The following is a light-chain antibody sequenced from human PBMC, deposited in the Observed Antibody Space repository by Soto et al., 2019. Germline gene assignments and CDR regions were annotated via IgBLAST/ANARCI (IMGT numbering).Light chain of an antibody. CDR1: SSNIGAGYD. CDR3: QSFDTKLRGSV. CDR2: GNN. J-gene: IGLJ3*02. V-gene: IGLV1-40*01. Sequence: QSVLTQPPSVSGAPGQRVTISCSGTSSNIGAGYDVHWYHQVPGTAPKLLIYGNNNRPSGVPDRFSGSRSGTSASLAITGLQAEDEADYYCQSFDTKLRGSVFGGGTQLTVL.